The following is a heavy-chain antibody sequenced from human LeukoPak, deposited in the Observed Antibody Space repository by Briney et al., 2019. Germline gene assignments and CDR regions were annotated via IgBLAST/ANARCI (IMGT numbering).Heavy chain of an antibody. V-gene: IGHV3-53*01. Sequence: GGSLRLSCAASGFIVSSNYMSWVRQAPGKGLEWVSVIYSGGSTYYADSVKGRLTVSRDISKNTLYLQMNSLRAEDTAVYYCARDRSGWYDSWGQGTLVTVSS. CDR1: GFIVSSNY. CDR2: IYSGGST. J-gene: IGHJ5*01. D-gene: IGHD3-3*01. CDR3: ARDRSGWYDS.